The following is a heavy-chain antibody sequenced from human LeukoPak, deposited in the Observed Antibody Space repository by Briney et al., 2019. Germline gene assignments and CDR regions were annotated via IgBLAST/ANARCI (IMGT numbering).Heavy chain of an antibody. Sequence: SVKVSCKASGGTFSSYAISWVRQAPGQGLEWMGGIIPIFGTANYAQKFQGRVTITADKSTSTAYMELSSLRSEDTAVYYCARTTLRHSDWSPDAFDIWGQGTMVTVS. J-gene: IGHJ3*02. CDR1: GGTFSSYA. V-gene: IGHV1-69*06. D-gene: IGHD3-9*01. CDR3: ARTTLRHSDWSPDAFDI. CDR2: IIPIFGTA.